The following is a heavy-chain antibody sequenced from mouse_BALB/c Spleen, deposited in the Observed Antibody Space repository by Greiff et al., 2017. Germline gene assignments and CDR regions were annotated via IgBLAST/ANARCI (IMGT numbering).Heavy chain of an antibody. Sequence: EVQGVESGGGLVKPGGSLKLSCAASGFTFSSFGMHWVRQAPEKGLEWVAYISSGSSTIYYADTVKGRFTISRDNPKNTLFLQMTSLRSEDTTMYYCARSGNSYAMDYWGQGTSVTVSS. CDR1: GFTFSSFG. CDR3: ARSGNSYAMDY. CDR2: ISSGSSTI. V-gene: IGHV5-17*02. J-gene: IGHJ4*01. D-gene: IGHD2-1*01.